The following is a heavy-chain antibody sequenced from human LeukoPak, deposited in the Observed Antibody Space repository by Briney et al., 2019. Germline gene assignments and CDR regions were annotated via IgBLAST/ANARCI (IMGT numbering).Heavy chain of an antibody. CDR1: GFSISSCDFY. CDR3: ARVVAAGTGYNWFDP. V-gene: IGHV4-30-4*01. D-gene: IGHD6-13*01. Sequence: SQTLCLTCAVSGFSISSCDFYWGWIPQPPGKGLDWVGYIYYSGSTYYNPSLKSRVTISVDTSKNQFSLKLSSVTAADTAVYYCARVVAAGTGYNWFDPWGQGTLVTVSS. CDR2: IYYSGST. J-gene: IGHJ5*02.